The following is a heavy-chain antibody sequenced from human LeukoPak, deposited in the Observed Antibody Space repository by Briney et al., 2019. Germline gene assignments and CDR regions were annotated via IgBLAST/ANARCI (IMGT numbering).Heavy chain of an antibody. CDR3: ARDPAGYSSGWSSDY. Sequence: PSETLSLTCTVSGASSSSYYWSWIRQPPGKGLEWIGRIYTSGSTNYNHSLMSRVTISVDTSKNQLSLKLSSVTAADSAVNYCARDPAGYSSGWSSDYWGEGTLVTVSS. J-gene: IGHJ4*02. CDR2: IYTSGST. V-gene: IGHV4-4*07. CDR1: GASSSSYY. D-gene: IGHD6-19*01.